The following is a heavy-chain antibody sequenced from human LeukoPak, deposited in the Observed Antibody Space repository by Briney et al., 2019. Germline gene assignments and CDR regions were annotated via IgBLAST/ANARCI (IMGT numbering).Heavy chain of an antibody. J-gene: IGHJ6*02. V-gene: IGHV3-30*18. CDR1: GFTFSSYG. CDR2: ISYDGSNK. Sequence: PGGSLRLSCAASGFTFSSYGMHWVRQAPGKGLEWVAVISYDGSNKYYADSVKGRFTISRDNTKNTLYLQMNSLRAEDTAVYYCAKDRRHYYYGMDVWGQGTTVTVSS. CDR3: AKDRRHYYYGMDV.